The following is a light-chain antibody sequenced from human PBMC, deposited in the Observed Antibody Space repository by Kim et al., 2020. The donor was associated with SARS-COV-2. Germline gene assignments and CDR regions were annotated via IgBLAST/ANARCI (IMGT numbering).Light chain of an antibody. CDR3: SSYAGDNHWV. CDR1: RGAVGGYNF. CDR2: GVS. V-gene: IGLV2-8*01. J-gene: IGLJ3*02. Sequence: GQSVTIACTRARGAVGGYNFVSWYQQRPGKAPRLVIYGVSKRPSGVPDRFSGSKSGNTASLTVSGLQAEDDADYYCSSYAGDNHWVFGGGTQLTVL.